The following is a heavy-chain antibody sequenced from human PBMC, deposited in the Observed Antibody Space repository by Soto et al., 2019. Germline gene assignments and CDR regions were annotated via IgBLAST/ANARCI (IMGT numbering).Heavy chain of an antibody. CDR2: IYHSGST. D-gene: IGHD2-15*01. CDR1: GGSISSGGYS. CDR3: ARGQVVAAQH. V-gene: IGHV4-30-2*01. Sequence: QLQLQESGSGLVKPSQTLSLTCAVSGGSISSGGYSWSWIRQPPGKGLEWIGYIYHSGSTYYNPSHESRVTTSVARSKNQFSLKLSSVTAADTAVHYCARGQVVAAQHWGQGTLVTVSS. J-gene: IGHJ4*02.